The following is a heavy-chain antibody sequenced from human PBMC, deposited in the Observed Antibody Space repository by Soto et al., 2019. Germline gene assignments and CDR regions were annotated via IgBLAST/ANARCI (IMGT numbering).Heavy chain of an antibody. Sequence: ASVKVSCKASGYSFTAYFMHWVQQAPGQGLEWIGWIDPNNSGPKYAQKFQGRVTITRDTSITTSYLELSSLRSDDTAVYYCARDLYGDVDYWGQGTLVTVSS. D-gene: IGHD4-17*01. J-gene: IGHJ4*02. V-gene: IGHV1-2*02. CDR1: GYSFTAYF. CDR3: ARDLYGDVDY. CDR2: IDPNNSGP.